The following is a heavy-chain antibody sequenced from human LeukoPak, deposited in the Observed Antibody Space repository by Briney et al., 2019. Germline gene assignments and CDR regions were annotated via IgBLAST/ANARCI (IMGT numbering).Heavy chain of an antibody. V-gene: IGHV4-39*07. Sequence: NPSEALSLTCTVSGGSISSSSYYWGWIRQPPGKGLEWIGSIYYSGSTYYNPSLKSRVTISVDTSKNQFSLKLSSVTAAAPAVYYCARLSLELARAVDYWGQGTLVTVSS. CDR1: GGSISSSSYY. CDR2: IYYSGST. J-gene: IGHJ4*02. CDR3: ARLSLELARAVDY. D-gene: IGHD1-7*01.